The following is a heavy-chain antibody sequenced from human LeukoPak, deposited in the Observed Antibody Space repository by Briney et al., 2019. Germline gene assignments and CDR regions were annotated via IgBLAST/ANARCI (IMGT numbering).Heavy chain of an antibody. CDR2: IWYDGSNT. Sequence: PGGSLRLSCAASGFTFSSYGMHWVRQAPGKGLEWVAMIWYDGSNTYYADSVKGRFTISRDNSKNTLFLQMDSLRAEDTAVYYCARGRHYFDYWGQGTLVTVSS. CDR1: GFTFSSYG. V-gene: IGHV3-33*01. J-gene: IGHJ4*02. CDR3: ARGRHYFDY.